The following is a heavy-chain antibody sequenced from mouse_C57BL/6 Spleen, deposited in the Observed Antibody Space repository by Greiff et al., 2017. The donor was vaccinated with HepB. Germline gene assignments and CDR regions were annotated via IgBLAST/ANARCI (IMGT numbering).Heavy chain of an antibody. D-gene: IGHD2-4*01. V-gene: IGHV1-55*01. J-gene: IGHJ3*01. Sequence: QVQLQQPGAELVKPGASVKMSCKASGYTFTSYWITWVKQRPGQGLERIGDIYPGCGSTNYNEKFKSKATLTVDTSSSTAYMQLSSLTSEDSAVYYCAYYDYDVGFAYWGQGTLVTVSA. CDR2: IYPGCGST. CDR3: AYYDYDVGFAY. CDR1: GYTFTSYW.